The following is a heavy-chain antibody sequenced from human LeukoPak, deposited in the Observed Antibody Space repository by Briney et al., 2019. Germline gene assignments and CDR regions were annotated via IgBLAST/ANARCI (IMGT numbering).Heavy chain of an antibody. CDR2: ITGSGGFT. J-gene: IGHJ4*02. Sequence: GGSLRLSCAASGFPFSTYAMNWVRQAPGKGLEWVSVITGSGGFTQYADSVKGRFTISRDNSKNTVYLQMNSLRVEDTAPYYCVRSLDYWGQGTLVTVSS. CDR1: GFPFSTYA. CDR3: VRSLDY. V-gene: IGHV3-23*01.